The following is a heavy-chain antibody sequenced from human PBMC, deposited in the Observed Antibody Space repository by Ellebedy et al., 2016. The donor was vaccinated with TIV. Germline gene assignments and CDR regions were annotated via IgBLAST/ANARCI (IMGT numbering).Heavy chain of an antibody. Sequence: GESLKISCAASGFTVGSSSLTWVRQAPGKGLQWVSIIYTTGLITYADSVRGRFTISRDSSENTLYLQMNRLRADDTAVYYCAKDYTAYSNDVWGQGTLVTVSS. CDR3: AKDYTAYSNDV. CDR2: IYTTGLI. CDR1: GFTVGSSS. J-gene: IGHJ4*02. D-gene: IGHD5-18*01. V-gene: IGHV3-53*01.